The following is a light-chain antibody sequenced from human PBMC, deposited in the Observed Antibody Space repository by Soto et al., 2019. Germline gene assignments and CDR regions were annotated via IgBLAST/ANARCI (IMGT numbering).Light chain of an antibody. CDR1: SANIGAGFD. J-gene: IGLJ1*01. CDR2: GNT. Sequence: QSVLTQPPSVSGAPGQRVTISCTGSSANIGAGFDVHWYQQLPATAPKLLIYGNTNRPSGVPDRFSGSKSGTSASLTITGLQAEDGADYYCQSYDNSLTSLYVFGGGTKVTV. V-gene: IGLV1-40*01. CDR3: QSYDNSLTSLYV.